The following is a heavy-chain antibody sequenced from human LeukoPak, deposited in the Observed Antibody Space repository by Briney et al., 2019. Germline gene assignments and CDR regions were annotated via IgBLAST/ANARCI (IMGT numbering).Heavy chain of an antibody. D-gene: IGHD5-24*01. V-gene: IGHV1-69*13. CDR2: IIPIFGTA. CDR3: ARDAQGWDGYNDTSGY. Sequence: SVKVSCKACGGTFSSYAISWVRQAPGQGLEWMGGIIPIFGTANYAQKFQGRVTITADESTSTAYMELSSLRSEDTAVYYCARDAQGWDGYNDTSGYWGQGTLVTVSS. CDR1: GGTFSSYA. J-gene: IGHJ4*02.